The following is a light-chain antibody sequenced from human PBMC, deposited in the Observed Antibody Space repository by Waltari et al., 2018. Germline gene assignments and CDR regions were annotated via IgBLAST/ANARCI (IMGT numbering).Light chain of an antibody. V-gene: IGLV1-44*01. CDR3: APWDDSLNGPV. Sequence: QSVLTRPPSASGTPGQTVTISCSGSSSNIGSNTVNWYHQLPGTAPKLLIYSDNQRPSGVPDRFSGSKSGTSASLAISGLQSEDEADYYCAPWDDSLNGPVFGGGTKLTVL. CDR2: SDN. CDR1: SSNIGSNT. J-gene: IGLJ3*02.